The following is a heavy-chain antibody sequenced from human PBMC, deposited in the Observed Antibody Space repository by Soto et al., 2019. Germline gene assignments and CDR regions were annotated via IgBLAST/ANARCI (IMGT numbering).Heavy chain of an antibody. CDR3: AKDLLSSGNYYFEY. V-gene: IGHV3-30*16. Sequence: QVQLVQSGAEVKKPGSSVKVSCKASGGTFSSYAISWVRQAPGQGLEWVAVISYDGSNKYYADSVKGRLTISRDNSKNTLYLQMNSLRAEDTAVYYCAKDLLSSGNYYFEYWGQGTLVTVSS. CDR1: GGTFSSYA. CDR2: ISYDGSNK. J-gene: IGHJ4*02. D-gene: IGHD3-22*01.